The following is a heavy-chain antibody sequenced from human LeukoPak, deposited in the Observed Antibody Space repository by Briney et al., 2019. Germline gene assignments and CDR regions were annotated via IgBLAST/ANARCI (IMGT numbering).Heavy chain of an antibody. D-gene: IGHD1-26*01. J-gene: IGHJ3*02. CDR2: ISYDGSNK. CDR3: ARGPGPIAGAKNPFDI. V-gene: IGHV3-30*01. CDR1: GLTFSSYA. Sequence: GGSLRLSCAASGLTFSSYAMHWVRQAPGKGLEWVAVISYDGSNKYYADSVKGRFTISGDKSKNTLYLQMNSLRPEDTAFYYCARGPGPIAGAKNPFDIWGKGQWSPSLQ.